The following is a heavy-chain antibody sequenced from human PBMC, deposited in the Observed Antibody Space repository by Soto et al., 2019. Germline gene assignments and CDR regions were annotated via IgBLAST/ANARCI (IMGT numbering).Heavy chain of an antibody. CDR1: GFTFSTCP. J-gene: IGHJ4*02. CDR2: ISGSGGAT. CDR3: ASSRGYDYYHLDY. D-gene: IGHD5-12*01. Sequence: HPGGSLRLSCAASGFTFSTCPMSWVRQAPGKGLEWVSVISGSGGATYYADSVKGRFTISRDNSKNTVYLQMISLRAEDTAVYYCASSRGYDYYHLDYWGQGIPVTVSS. V-gene: IGHV3-23*01.